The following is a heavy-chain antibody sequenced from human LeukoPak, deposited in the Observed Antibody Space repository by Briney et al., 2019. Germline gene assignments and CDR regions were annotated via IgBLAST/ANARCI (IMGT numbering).Heavy chain of an antibody. CDR1: GFNVSSHY. Sequence: GGSLRLSCAASGFNVSSHYMSWVLQAPGKELECVSVIFSGGTTYYTDSVKGRFTISRDNSNNTVYLQIKSLKVEDTAVYYCARRRPIWLGGEDYGLDVWGKGTTVTVSS. J-gene: IGHJ6*04. CDR3: ARRRPIWLGGEDYGLDV. V-gene: IGHV3-53*01. D-gene: IGHD3-10*01. CDR2: IFSGGTT.